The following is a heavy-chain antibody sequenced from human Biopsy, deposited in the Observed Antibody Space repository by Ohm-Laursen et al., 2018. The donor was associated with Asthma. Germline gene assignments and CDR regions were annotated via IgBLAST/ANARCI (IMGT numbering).Heavy chain of an antibody. D-gene: IGHD2-2*01. CDR3: AKGFSSTSCYGICYYYVMDV. Sequence: SDTLSLTCTVSGGSVSTGSYYWSWIRQPPGKGLEWLGYIYYTGSDNYNPSLKSRVTISVDTSKNQFSLRLNSVTAADTAVYYCAKGFSSTSCYGICYYYVMDVWGQGTTVTVSS. V-gene: IGHV4-61*01. CDR1: GGSVSTGSYY. J-gene: IGHJ6*02. CDR2: IYYTGSD.